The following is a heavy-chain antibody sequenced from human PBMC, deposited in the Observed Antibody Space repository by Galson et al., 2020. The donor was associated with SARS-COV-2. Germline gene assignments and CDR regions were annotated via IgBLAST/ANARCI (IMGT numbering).Heavy chain of an antibody. CDR2: IYRGGNT. J-gene: IGHJ6*02. Sequence: GGSLRLSCAASGLIVSSSYMSWVRQAPGTGMEWVSIIYRGGNTYYADSVKGRFTISRDNSKTTLYLQMNSLRPEDTAVYFCARRMTSSWGMDVWGQGTTVTVSS. V-gene: IGHV3-66*02. CDR3: ARRMTSSWGMDV. D-gene: IGHD6-6*01. CDR1: GLIVSSSY.